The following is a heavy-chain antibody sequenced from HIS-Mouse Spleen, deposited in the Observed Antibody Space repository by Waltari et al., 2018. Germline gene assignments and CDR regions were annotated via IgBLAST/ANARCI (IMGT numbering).Heavy chain of an antibody. D-gene: IGHD6-19*01. CDR2: ISYDGSNK. CDR1: GFPFSSYG. J-gene: IGHJ4*02. V-gene: IGHV3-30*18. Sequence: QVQLVESGGGVVQPGRSLRLPCAAPGFPFSSYGLPWVRQAPGKGLEWVAVISYDGSNKYYADSVKGRFTISRDNSKNTLYLQMNSLRAEDTAVYYCAKASSGWLDYWGQGTLVTVSS. CDR3: AKASSGWLDY.